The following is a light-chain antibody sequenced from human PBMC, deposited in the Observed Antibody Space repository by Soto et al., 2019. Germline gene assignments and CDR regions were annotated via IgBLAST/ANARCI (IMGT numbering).Light chain of an antibody. CDR3: QQYKNWPPLT. Sequence: EIVMTQSPATLSVSPGETATLSCRASQSVSYNLAWYQQKPGQAPRLLIYGAFTRATGIPARFSGSGSGTEFTLTISSLQSEDFAVYYCQQYKNWPPLTFGGGTKVEIK. CDR2: GAF. CDR1: QSVSYN. V-gene: IGKV3-15*01. J-gene: IGKJ4*01.